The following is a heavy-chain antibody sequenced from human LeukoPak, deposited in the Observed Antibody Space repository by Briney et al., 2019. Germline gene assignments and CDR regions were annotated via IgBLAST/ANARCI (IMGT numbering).Heavy chain of an antibody. V-gene: IGHV3-23*01. D-gene: IGHD6-19*01. CDR3: AKPPRGIAVAGPFDY. CDR1: GFTFSSYA. CDR2: ISGSGGST. Sequence: GGSLRLSCAASGFTFSSYAMSWVRQAPGKGLEWVSAISGSGGSTCYADSVKGRFTISRDNSKNTLYLHMNSLRAEDTAVYYCAKPPRGIAVAGPFDYWGQGTLVTVSS. J-gene: IGHJ4*02.